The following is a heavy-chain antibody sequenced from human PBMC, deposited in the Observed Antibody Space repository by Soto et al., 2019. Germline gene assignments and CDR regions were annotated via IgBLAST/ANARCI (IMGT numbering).Heavy chain of an antibody. CDR1: GFTFRSYA. V-gene: IGHV3-23*01. CDR2: ISGSGGST. D-gene: IGHD3-10*01. Sequence: GSLRLSCAASGFTFRSYAMSWVRQAPGKGLEGVSAISGSGGSTYYADSVKGRFTISRDNSKNTLYLQMNSLRAEDTAVYYCAKDLGPYGSGSYYDYWGQGTLVTVSS. CDR3: AKDLGPYGSGSYYDY. J-gene: IGHJ4*02.